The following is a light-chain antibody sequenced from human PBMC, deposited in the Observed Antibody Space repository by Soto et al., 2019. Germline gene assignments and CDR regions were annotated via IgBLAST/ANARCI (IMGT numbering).Light chain of an antibody. CDR3: SSYTSSSTYV. Sequence: QSVLTQPAPVSGSPGPAITISRTGTSSDVGGYNYVSWYQQHPGKAPQLMIYDVSNRPSGVSNRFSGSKSGNTASLTISGLQAEDEADYYCSSYTSSSTYVFGTGTKVTVL. CDR2: DVS. CDR1: SSDVGGYNY. V-gene: IGLV2-14*01. J-gene: IGLJ1*01.